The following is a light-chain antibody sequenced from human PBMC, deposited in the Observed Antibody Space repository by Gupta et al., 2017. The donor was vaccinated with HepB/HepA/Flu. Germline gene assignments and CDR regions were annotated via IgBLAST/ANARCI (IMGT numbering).Light chain of an antibody. CDR3: QAWDSSTAV. V-gene: IGLV3-1*01. J-gene: IGLJ2*01. Sequence: SYELTKPPSVSVSPGPTASITCSGDKLGDKYSCWYQQKPGQSPVLVIYQDSKRPSGIPERFSGSNSGNTATLTISGTQAMDEADYYCQAWDSSTAVFGVGTKLTVL. CDR2: QDS. CDR1: KLGDKY.